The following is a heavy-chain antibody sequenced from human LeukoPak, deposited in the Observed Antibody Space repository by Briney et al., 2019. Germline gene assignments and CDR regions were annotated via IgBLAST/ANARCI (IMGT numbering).Heavy chain of an antibody. V-gene: IGHV1-69*13. J-gene: IGHJ3*02. CDR2: TIPIFGTA. CDR1: GGTFSSYA. D-gene: IGHD2-15*01. CDR3: ARYPGGSKLDDAFDI. Sequence: SVKVSCKASGGTFSSYAISWVRQAPGQGLEWMGGTIPIFGTANYAQKFQGRVTITADESTSTAYMELSSLRSEDTAVYYCARYPGGSKLDDAFDIWGQGTMVTVSS.